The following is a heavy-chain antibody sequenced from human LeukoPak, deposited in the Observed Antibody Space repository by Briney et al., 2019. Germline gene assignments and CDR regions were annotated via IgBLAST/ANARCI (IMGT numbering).Heavy chain of an antibody. CDR1: GGSISSYY. J-gene: IGHJ2*01. V-gene: IGHV4-4*09. D-gene: IGHD2-2*01. CDR2: IYTSGST. Sequence: SETLSLTCTVSGGSISSYYWSWIRQPPGKGLEWIGYIYTSGSTNYNPSLKSRVTISVDTSKNQFSLKLSSVTAADTAVYYCARSRYHCGSTSCYRKHNQSYWYFDLWGRGTLVTVSS. CDR3: ARSRYHCGSTSCYRKHNQSYWYFDL.